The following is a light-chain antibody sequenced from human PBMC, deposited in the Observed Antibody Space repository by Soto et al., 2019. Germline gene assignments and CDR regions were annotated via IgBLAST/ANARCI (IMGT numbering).Light chain of an antibody. V-gene: IGLV1-51*01. CDR2: DNN. CDR1: SSNIANNY. J-gene: IGLJ3*02. CDR3: GTWDSSLSANWV. Sequence: QSVLTQPPSVSAAPGQKVTISCSGSSSNIANNYVSWYQQFPGTAPKLLIYDNNKRPSGIPDRFSGSKSGTSATLGITGLQTGDEADYYCGTWDSSLSANWVFGGGTKLTVL.